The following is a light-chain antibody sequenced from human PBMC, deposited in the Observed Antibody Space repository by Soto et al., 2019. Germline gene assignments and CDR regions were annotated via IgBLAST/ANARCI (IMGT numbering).Light chain of an antibody. CDR1: QSLLHRKGYSY. CDR3: MQALQTPPYT. Sequence: IVMTQSPLSLPVTPGESASISCRSSQSLLHRKGYSYVDWYLQKPGQSPQLLISLAYYRASGVTDRFSGSGSGTDFTLKISRVEADDVGLYYCMQALQTPPYTFGQGTKLEI. CDR2: LAY. J-gene: IGKJ2*01. V-gene: IGKV2-28*01.